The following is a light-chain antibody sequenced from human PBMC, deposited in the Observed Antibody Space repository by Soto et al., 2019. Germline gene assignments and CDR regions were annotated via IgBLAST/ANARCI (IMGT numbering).Light chain of an antibody. V-gene: IGLV2-14*03. CDR3: SSFTSSSTVV. CDR1: SSDVGGYNY. J-gene: IGLJ2*01. Sequence: QPASVSGSPGQSITISCTGTSSDVGGYNYVSWYRQHPGKAPKLMIYNVRNRPSGVSNRFSGSKSGNTASLIISGLQAEDEADYYCSSFTSSSTVVFGGGTKLTVL. CDR2: NVR.